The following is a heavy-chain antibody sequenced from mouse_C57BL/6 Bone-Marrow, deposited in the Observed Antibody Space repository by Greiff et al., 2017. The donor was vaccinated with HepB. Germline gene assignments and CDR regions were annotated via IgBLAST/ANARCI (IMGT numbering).Heavy chain of an antibody. V-gene: IGHV1-53*01. D-gene: IGHD1-1*01. CDR1: GYTFTSYW. Sequence: QVQLKQPGTELVKPGASVKLSCKASGYTFTSYWMHWVKQRPGQGLEWIGNINPSNGGTNYNEKFKSKATLAVDKSSSTAYMQLSSLTSEDSAVYYCARSGYYGSWFAYWGQGTLVTVSA. CDR2: INPSNGGT. CDR3: ARSGYYGSWFAY. J-gene: IGHJ3*01.